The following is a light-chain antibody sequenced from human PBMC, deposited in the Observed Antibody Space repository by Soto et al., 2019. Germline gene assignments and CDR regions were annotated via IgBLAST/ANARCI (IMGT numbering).Light chain of an antibody. Sequence: QSALTQPASVSGSPGQSITISCTGTSSDVGGYNYVSWYQQYPGQAPKLMIYEVTNRPSGVSNRFSGSKSGNTASLTISGLQAEDEADYYCGSYTTRSTLVLGTGTKVTVL. CDR3: GSYTTRSTLV. CDR1: SSDVGGYNY. V-gene: IGLV2-14*03. J-gene: IGLJ1*01. CDR2: EVT.